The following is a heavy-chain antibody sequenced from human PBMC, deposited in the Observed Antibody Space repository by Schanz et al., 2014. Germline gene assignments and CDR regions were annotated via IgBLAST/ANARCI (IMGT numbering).Heavy chain of an antibody. CDR1: GGTFSSYT. D-gene: IGHD3-3*01. V-gene: IGHV1-69*02. J-gene: IGHJ5*02. CDR2: IIPVLNIA. Sequence: QLQLVQSGAEVKKPGSSVKVSCKLSGGTFSSYTISWMRQAPGQGLEWMGKIIPVLNIATYAQRFQGRVTITADKSSDTAYMELSSLRSEDTAVYYCARQPGRMTVSGVVSNWFDPWGQGTLVTVSS. CDR3: ARQPGRMTVSGVVSNWFDP.